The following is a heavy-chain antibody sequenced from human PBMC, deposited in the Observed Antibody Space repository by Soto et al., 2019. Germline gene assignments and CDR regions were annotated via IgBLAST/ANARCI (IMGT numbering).Heavy chain of an antibody. CDR1: GGTFSSYT. CDR3: ARVGASITIIPDQGDWFDP. J-gene: IGHJ5*02. D-gene: IGHD3-22*01. CDR2: IIPILGIA. Sequence: QVQLVQSGAEVKQPGSSVKVSCKASGGTFSSYTISWVRQAPGQGLEWMGRIIPILGIANYAQKFQGRVTITADKSTSTAYMELSSLRSEDTAVYYCARVGASITIIPDQGDWFDPWGQGTLVTVSS. V-gene: IGHV1-69*02.